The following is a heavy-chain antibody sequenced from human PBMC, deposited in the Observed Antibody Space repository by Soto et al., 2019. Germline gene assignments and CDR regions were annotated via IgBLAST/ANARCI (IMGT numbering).Heavy chain of an antibody. CDR1: GFTFSNAW. J-gene: IGHJ4*02. V-gene: IGHV3-15*01. D-gene: IGHD2-15*01. Sequence: GGSLRLSCAASGFTFSNAWMSWVRQAPGKGLEWVGRIKSKTDGGTTDYAAPVKGRFTISRDDSKNTLYLQMNSLKTEDTAVYYCTTVYLVVAALTDYWGQGTLVTVSS. CDR3: TTVYLVVAALTDY. CDR2: IKSKTDGGTT.